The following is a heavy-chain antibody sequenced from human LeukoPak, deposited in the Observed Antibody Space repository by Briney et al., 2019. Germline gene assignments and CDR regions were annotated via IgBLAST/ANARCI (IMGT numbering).Heavy chain of an antibody. V-gene: IGHV3-53*01. J-gene: IGHJ4*02. CDR3: AREGDGYRTTGYFDY. D-gene: IGHD5-24*01. CDR2: IYSGSST. Sequence: GGSLRLSCAASGFTFSSNYMSWVRQAPGKGLEWVSVIYSGSSTYYADSVKGRFTISRDNSKNTLYLQMNSLRVEDTAVYYCAREGDGYRTTGYFDYWGQGTLVTVSS. CDR1: GFTFSSNY.